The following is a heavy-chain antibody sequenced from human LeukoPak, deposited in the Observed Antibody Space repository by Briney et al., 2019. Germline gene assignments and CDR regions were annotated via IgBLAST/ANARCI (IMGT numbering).Heavy chain of an antibody. D-gene: IGHD4-23*01. V-gene: IGHV1-69*13. Sequence: ASVKVSCKASGGTFSSYAISWVRQAPGQGLEWMGGIIPIFGTANYAQKFQGRVTITADESTSIAYMELSSLRSEDTAVYYCARGDYGGNSGWFDPWGQGTLVTVSS. CDR3: ARGDYGGNSGWFDP. J-gene: IGHJ5*02. CDR1: GGTFSSYA. CDR2: IIPIFGTA.